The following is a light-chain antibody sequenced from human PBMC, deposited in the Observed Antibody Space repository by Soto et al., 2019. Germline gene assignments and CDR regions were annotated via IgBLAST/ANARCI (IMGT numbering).Light chain of an antibody. CDR1: QSVSSSY. J-gene: IGKJ1*01. CDR3: QQHSHWPPWT. Sequence: IVLTQSPGTVSMSPGERATLSCRASQSVSSSYLAWYQQRPGQAPRLLIFGASTRATCIPDRFSGSGSGTDFTLTISNLEPEDFAVYYCQQHSHWPPWTFGQGTKVDI. V-gene: IGKV3D-20*02. CDR2: GAS.